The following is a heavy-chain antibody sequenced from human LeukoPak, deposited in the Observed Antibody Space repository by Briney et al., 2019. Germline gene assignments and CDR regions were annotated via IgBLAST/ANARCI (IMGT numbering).Heavy chain of an antibody. Sequence: GGSLRLSCAASGFTFRNYGMHWVRQATGKGLEWVSFIWGDGNNRFYADSVKGRFTISRDNSKNMLYLQMDTLRAEDTALYYCAKDPGASVSGFHMDVWGKGTTVIVSS. J-gene: IGHJ6*03. CDR1: GFTFRNYG. CDR2: IWGDGNNR. CDR3: AKDPGASVSGFHMDV. D-gene: IGHD2-8*02. V-gene: IGHV3-30*02.